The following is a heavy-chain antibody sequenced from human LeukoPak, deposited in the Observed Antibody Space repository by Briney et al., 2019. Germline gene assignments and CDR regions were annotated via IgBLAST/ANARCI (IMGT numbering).Heavy chain of an antibody. D-gene: IGHD3-16*01. V-gene: IGHV4-59*02. Sequence: SETLSLTCTVSGASVTSYYWNWIRQPPGKGLEWIGYILYSGTTNYNPSLHTRVTMSLDTSKNPFSLELSSVTAADTAVYYCARRIIARGLGQENWFDPWGQGILVTVSS. CDR3: ARRIIARGLGQENWFDP. CDR1: GASVTSYY. CDR2: ILYSGTT. J-gene: IGHJ5*02.